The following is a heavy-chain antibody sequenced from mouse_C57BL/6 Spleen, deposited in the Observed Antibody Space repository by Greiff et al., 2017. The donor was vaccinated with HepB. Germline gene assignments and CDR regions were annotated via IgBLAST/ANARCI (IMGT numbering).Heavy chain of an antibody. CDR1: GYTFTDYY. CDR3: ARWNGSPYYYAMDY. CDR2: INPYNGGT. V-gene: IGHV1-19*01. D-gene: IGHD1-1*01. Sequence: VQLQQSGPVLVKPGASVKMSCKASGYTFTDYYMNWVKQSHGKSLEWIGVINPYNGGTSYNQKFKGKATLTVDKSSSTAYMELNSLTSEDSAVYYCARWNGSPYYYAMDYWGQGTSVTVSS. J-gene: IGHJ4*01.